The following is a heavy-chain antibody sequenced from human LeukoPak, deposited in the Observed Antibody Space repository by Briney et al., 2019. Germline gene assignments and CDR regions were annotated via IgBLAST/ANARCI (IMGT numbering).Heavy chain of an antibody. J-gene: IGHJ6*02. CDR1: GGSISSSNW. CDR2: IYHTGST. Sequence: PSETLSLTCAVSGGSISSSNWWSWVRQPPGKGLEWVGEIYHTGSTNYNPSLKSRVTISVDKSKNQFSLKLSSVTAADTAVYYCARWTPGALYYYYGMDVWGQGTTVTVSS. D-gene: IGHD3-10*01. V-gene: IGHV4-4*02. CDR3: ARWTPGALYYYYGMDV.